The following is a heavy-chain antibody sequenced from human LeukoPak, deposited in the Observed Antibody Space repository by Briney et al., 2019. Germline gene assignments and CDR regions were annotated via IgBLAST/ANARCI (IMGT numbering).Heavy chain of an antibody. Sequence: PGGSLRLSCAASGFTFSSYGMHWVRQAPGKGLEWVAVISYDGSNKYYADSVKGRFTISRDNSKNTLYLQMNSLRAEDTAVYYCAKGPDCSGGSCYSSDYYYYSMDVWGQGTTVTVSS. V-gene: IGHV3-30*18. D-gene: IGHD2-15*01. J-gene: IGHJ6*02. CDR2: ISYDGSNK. CDR3: AKGPDCSGGSCYSSDYYYYSMDV. CDR1: GFTFSSYG.